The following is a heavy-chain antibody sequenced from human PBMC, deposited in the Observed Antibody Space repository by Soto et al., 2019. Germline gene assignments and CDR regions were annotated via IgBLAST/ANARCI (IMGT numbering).Heavy chain of an antibody. CDR2: INYSGST. V-gene: IGHV4-31*03. Sequence: SETLSLTCTVSGGSISSGGYYWSWIRQHPGKGLEWIGYINYSGSTNYNPSLKSRVTISVDTSKNQFSLKLSSVTAADTAVYYCARGNFPSSSSFDYWGQGTLVTVSS. D-gene: IGHD6-6*01. CDR3: ARGNFPSSSSFDY. CDR1: GGSISSGGYY. J-gene: IGHJ4*02.